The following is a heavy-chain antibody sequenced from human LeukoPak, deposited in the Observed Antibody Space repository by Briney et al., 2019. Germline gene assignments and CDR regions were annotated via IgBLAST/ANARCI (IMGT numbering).Heavy chain of an antibody. CDR2: MSPYGGDT. CDR1: GYTFTTYD. D-gene: IGHD4/OR15-4a*01. J-gene: IGHJ4*02. Sequence: ASVNVSCKASGYTFTTYDINWVRQAAGQGLEWMGWMSPYGGDTKYAQKFQARVTMTRDTSVSTAYMELSSLSSEDTAVYYCARSRTPYANYYFDDWGQGTLVTVSS. CDR3: ARSRTPYANYYFDD. V-gene: IGHV1-8*01.